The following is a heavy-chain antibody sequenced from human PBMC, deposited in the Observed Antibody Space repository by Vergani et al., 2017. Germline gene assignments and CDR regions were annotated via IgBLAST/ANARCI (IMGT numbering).Heavy chain of an antibody. V-gene: IGHV3-9*03. D-gene: IGHD1-26*01. Sequence: EVHLLESGGGQVEAGGSLRLPCLASGFTFSNSAMSWVRQPSGKGLEWVSGISWNSDSIGYADSVKGRFTISRDNSKDTLYLQMNSLRAEDMALYYCAKDTNPQVGHQARGAFDIWGQGTMVTVSS. J-gene: IGHJ3*02. CDR2: ISWNSDSI. CDR3: AKDTNPQVGHQARGAFDI. CDR1: GFTFSNSA.